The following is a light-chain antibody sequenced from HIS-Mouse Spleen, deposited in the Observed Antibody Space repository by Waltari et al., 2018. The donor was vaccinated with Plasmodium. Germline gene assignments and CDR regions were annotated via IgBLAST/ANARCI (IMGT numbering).Light chain of an antibody. CDR2: EDS. CDR1: ALPKKY. J-gene: IGLJ3*02. Sequence: SYDLTQPPSVSVSPGPTARITCPGDALPKKYAYWYQQKSGQAPVLVIYEDSKRPSGIPERFSGSSSGTMATLTISGAQVEDEADYYCYSTDSSGNHRVFGGGTKLTVL. V-gene: IGLV3-10*01. CDR3: YSTDSSGNHRV.